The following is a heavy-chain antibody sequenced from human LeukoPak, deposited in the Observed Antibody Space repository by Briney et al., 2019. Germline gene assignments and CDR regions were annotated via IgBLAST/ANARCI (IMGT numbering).Heavy chain of an antibody. CDR3: ASSWRWLQTNYLLDY. CDR2: INPNSGGT. V-gene: IGHV1-2*02. CDR1: GYTFTGYY. D-gene: IGHD5-24*01. Sequence: VASVKVSCKASGYTFTGYYMHWVRQAPGQGLEWMGWINPNSGGTNYAQKFQGRVTMTRDTSISTAYMELSRLRSDDTAVYYCASSWRWLQTNYLLDYWGQGTLVTVSS. J-gene: IGHJ4*02.